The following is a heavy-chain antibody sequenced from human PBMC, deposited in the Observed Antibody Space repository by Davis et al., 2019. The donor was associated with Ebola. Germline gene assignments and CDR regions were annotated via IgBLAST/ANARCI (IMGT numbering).Heavy chain of an antibody. CDR1: GFTFSSYA. CDR2: ISYDGSNK. Sequence: GGSLRLSCAASGFTFSSYAMHWVRQAPGKGLEWVAVISYDGSNKYYADSVKGRFTTSRDNSKNTAYLQMNSLKTEDTAVYYCTSSYASSSGDYWGQGTLVTVSS. CDR3: TSSYASSSGDY. D-gene: IGHD6-6*01. J-gene: IGHJ4*02. V-gene: IGHV3-30-3*01.